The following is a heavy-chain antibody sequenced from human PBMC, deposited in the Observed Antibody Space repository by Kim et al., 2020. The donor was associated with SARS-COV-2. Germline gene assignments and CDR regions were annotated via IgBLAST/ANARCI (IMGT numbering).Heavy chain of an antibody. J-gene: IGHJ5*02. V-gene: IGHV4-59*13. CDR1: GGSISSYY. D-gene: IGHD3-3*01. Sequence: SETLSLTCTVSGGSISSYYWSWIRQPPGKGLEWIGYIYYSGSTNYNPSLKSRVTISVDTSKNQFSLKLSSVTAADTAVYYCARARITIFGVVIRKTGFWFDPWGQGTLVTVSS. CDR3: ARARITIFGVVIRKTGFWFDP. CDR2: IYYSGST.